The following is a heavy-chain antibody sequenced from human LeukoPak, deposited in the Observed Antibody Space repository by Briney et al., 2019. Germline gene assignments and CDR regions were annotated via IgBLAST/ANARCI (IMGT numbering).Heavy chain of an antibody. CDR2: IYYSGST. Sequence: KSSETPSLTCTVSGGSISSYYWSWIRQPPGKGLEWIGYIYYSGSTNYNPSLKSRVTISVDTSKNQFSLKLSSVTAADTAVYYCARHARSYGDYYFDYWGQGTLVTVSS. J-gene: IGHJ4*02. V-gene: IGHV4-59*08. CDR1: GGSISSYY. D-gene: IGHD4-17*01. CDR3: ARHARSYGDYYFDY.